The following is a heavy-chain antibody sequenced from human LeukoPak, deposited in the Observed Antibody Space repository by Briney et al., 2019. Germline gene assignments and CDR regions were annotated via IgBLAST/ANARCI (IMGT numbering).Heavy chain of an antibody. V-gene: IGHV1-46*01. CDR1: GYTFASYY. J-gene: IGHJ5*02. CDR2: INPSGGST. D-gene: IGHD2-15*01. CDR3: ARERMGYCSGGSCYERDNWFDP. Sequence: ASVKVSCKASGYTFASYYMHWVRQAPGQGLEWMGMINPSGGSTSYAQKFQGRVTMTRDTSTSTVYMELSSLRSEDTAVYYCARERMGYCSGGSCYERDNWFDPWGQGTLVTVSS.